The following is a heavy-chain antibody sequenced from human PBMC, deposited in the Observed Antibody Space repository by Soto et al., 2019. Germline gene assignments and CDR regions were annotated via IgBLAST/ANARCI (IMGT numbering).Heavy chain of an antibody. J-gene: IGHJ6*01. V-gene: IGHV3-21*01. CDR2: ISSSSSYI. CDR3: ARGRGGRRDQLLYDFYYRISG. CDR1: GFTFSSYS. Sequence: LRLSCAASGFTFSSYSMNWVRQAPGKGLEWVSSISSSSSYIYYADSVKGRFTISRDNAKNSLYLQMNSLRAEDTAVYYCARGRGGRRDQLLYDFYYRISGWGQRATVTV. D-gene: IGHD2-2*01.